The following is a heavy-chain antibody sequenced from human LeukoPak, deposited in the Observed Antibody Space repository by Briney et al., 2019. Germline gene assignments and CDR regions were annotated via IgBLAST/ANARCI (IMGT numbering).Heavy chain of an antibody. Sequence: ASVKVSCKASGYTFTDYYIHWVRQAPGQGLEWMGWINPNSGGTNYAQKFQGRVTMTRDTSISTAYMELSRLRSDDTAVYYCARELAIRDDFWSGYYQRAFDIWGQGTMVTVSS. CDR2: INPNSGGT. J-gene: IGHJ3*02. CDR3: ARELAIRDDFWSGYYQRAFDI. V-gene: IGHV1-2*02. CDR1: GYTFTDYY. D-gene: IGHD3-3*01.